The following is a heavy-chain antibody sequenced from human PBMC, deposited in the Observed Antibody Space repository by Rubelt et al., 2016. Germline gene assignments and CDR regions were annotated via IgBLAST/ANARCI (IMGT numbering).Heavy chain of an antibody. Sequence: GKGLEWIGYIYYSGSTNYNPSLKSRVTISVDTSKNQFSLNLSSVTAADTAVYYCARQAATGTFVDYWGRGALVTVSS. V-gene: IGHV4-59*08. J-gene: IGHJ4*02. D-gene: IGHD6-13*01. CDR3: ARQAATGTFVDY. CDR2: IYYSGST.